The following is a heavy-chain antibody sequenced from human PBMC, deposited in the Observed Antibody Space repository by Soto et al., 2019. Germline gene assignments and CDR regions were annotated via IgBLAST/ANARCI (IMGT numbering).Heavy chain of an antibody. V-gene: IGHV3-21*01. J-gene: IGHJ6*02. CDR2: ISRSISYI. CDR3: ARDGSVNDSRASWWGMDV. Sequence: VCLRLSCAASGFSFTSYSMNWVRQAPGKGPEWVSSISRSISYIYYADSVKGRFTISRDSAKNALYLQMNSLGAEDTALYYCARDGSVNDSRASWWGMDVWGQRTTVTVSS. CDR1: GFSFTSYS. D-gene: IGHD5-12*01.